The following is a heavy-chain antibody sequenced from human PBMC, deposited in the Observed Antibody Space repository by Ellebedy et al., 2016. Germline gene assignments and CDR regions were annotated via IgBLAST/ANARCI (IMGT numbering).Heavy chain of an antibody. J-gene: IGHJ5*02. CDR3: ATPFGIGGSNWFDP. CDR2: IYSGGTT. CDR1: GGSISSTSYY. Sequence: SETLSLTCTVSGGSISSTSYYWGWIRQSPGKGLEWIGSIYSGGTTYYNPSLKIRVTISVDTSTNHFSLKLTSVTAADTAVYYCATPFGIGGSNWFDPWGQGTLVTVSS. V-gene: IGHV4-39*02. D-gene: IGHD3-16*01.